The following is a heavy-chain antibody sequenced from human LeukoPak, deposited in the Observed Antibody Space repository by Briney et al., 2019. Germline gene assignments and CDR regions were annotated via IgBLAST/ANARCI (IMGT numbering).Heavy chain of an antibody. Sequence: GGSLRLSCAASGFTFSSYSMNWVRQAPGKGLEWVAVISYDGSNKYYADSVKGRFTISRDNSKNTLYLQMNSLRAEDTAVYYCAKDGGGDYGDYVSAFDIWGQGTMVTVSS. CDR1: GFTFSSYS. CDR2: ISYDGSNK. D-gene: IGHD4-17*01. CDR3: AKDGGGDYGDYVSAFDI. V-gene: IGHV3-30*18. J-gene: IGHJ3*02.